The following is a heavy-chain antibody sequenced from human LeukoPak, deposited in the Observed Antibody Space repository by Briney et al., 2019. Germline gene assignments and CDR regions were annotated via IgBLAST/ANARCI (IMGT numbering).Heavy chain of an antibody. CDR3: AKDGRYFDWLHLDY. J-gene: IGHJ4*02. V-gene: IGHV3-30*02. Sequence: GGSLRLSCAASGFTFSSYGMHWVRQAPGKGLEWVAFIRYDGSNKYYADSVKGRFTISRDNSKNTLYLQMNSLRTEDTAVYYCAKDGRYFDWLHLDYWGQGTLVTVSS. CDR1: GFTFSSYG. D-gene: IGHD3-9*01. CDR2: IRYDGSNK.